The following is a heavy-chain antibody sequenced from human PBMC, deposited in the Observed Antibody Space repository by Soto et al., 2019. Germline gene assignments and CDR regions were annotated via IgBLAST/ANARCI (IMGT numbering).Heavy chain of an antibody. CDR3: ARVPTGKYGVWNY. CDR2: INPGGSIT. Sequence: GGSLRLSCAASGFTFSSYWMHWVRQAPGKGLVWVSRINPGGSITAYADSVKGRFTISRDNAKNTLYLQINSLRGDDTAVYYCARVPTGKYGVWNYWGQGTLVTVSS. CDR1: GFTFSSYW. D-gene: IGHD2-8*01. V-gene: IGHV3-74*01. J-gene: IGHJ4*02.